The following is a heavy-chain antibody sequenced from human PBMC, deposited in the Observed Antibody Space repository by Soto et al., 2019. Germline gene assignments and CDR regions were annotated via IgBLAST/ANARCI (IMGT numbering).Heavy chain of an antibody. V-gene: IGHV3-23*01. Sequence: GGSLRLSCAASGFTFSSYAMSWVHQAPGKGLEWVSAISGSGGSTYYADSVKGRFTISRDNSKNTLYLQMNSLRAEDTAVYYCAKDRKLDIVVVVAATFSFDYWGQGTLVTVSS. J-gene: IGHJ4*02. D-gene: IGHD2-15*01. CDR1: GFTFSSYA. CDR3: AKDRKLDIVVVVAATFSFDY. CDR2: ISGSGGST.